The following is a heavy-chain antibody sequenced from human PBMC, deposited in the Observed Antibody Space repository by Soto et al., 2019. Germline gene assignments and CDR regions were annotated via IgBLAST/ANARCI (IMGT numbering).Heavy chain of an antibody. V-gene: IGHV4-59*01. Sequence: TLSLTCTVSGGSISSYYWSWIRQPPGKGLEWIGYIYYSGSTNYNPSLKSRVTISVDTSKNQFSLKLSSVTAADTAVYYCAGGDYGDYSAFDIWGQGTMVTVSS. D-gene: IGHD4-17*01. J-gene: IGHJ3*02. CDR3: AGGDYGDYSAFDI. CDR2: IYYSGST. CDR1: GGSISSYY.